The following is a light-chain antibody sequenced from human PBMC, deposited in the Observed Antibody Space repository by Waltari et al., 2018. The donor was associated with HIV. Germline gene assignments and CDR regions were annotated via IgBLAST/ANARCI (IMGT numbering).Light chain of an antibody. CDR3: QSYYSAPLT. CDR2: DAS. V-gene: IGKV1-27*01. CDR1: QGISSY. Sequence: DTQMTQSPSSLSASVGDRVTITCRASQGISSYFAWFQQKSGKVPKLLIYDASTLQSGVPSRVSGSGSGTDFSLTISSLQPEDFATYYCQSYYSAPLTFGGGTRVDIK. J-gene: IGKJ4*01.